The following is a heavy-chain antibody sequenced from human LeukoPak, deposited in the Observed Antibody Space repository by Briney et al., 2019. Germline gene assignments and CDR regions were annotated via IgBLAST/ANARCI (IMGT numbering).Heavy chain of an antibody. CDR3: ARSSYRSGVVTSEGWFDP. D-gene: IGHD4-23*01. V-gene: IGHV4-34*01. J-gene: IGHJ5*02. Sequence: SETLSLTCAVYGGSFSGYYWSWIRQPPGKGLEWIGEINHSGSTNYNPSLKSRVTISVDTSKNQFSLKLSSVTAADTAVYYCARSSYRSGVVTSEGWFDPWGQGTLVTVSS. CDR1: GGSFSGYY. CDR2: INHSGST.